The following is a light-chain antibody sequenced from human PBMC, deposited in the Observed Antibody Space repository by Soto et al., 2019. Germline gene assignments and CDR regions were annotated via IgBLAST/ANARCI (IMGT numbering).Light chain of an antibody. V-gene: IGKV3-20*01. Sequence: EIVLTQSPGTLSLSPGQRATLSCRASQSVSRSYLAWYQHKRGQAHRLLMFGTGSRATGIPDRFSGTGSGTDFTLIINRLEPEDFAVYYCQQYSSTPHTFGQGTKLEIK. J-gene: IGKJ2*01. CDR1: QSVSRSY. CDR3: QQYSSTPHT. CDR2: GTG.